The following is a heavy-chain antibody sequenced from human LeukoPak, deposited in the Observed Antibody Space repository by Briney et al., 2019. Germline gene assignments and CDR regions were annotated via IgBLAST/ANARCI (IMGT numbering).Heavy chain of an antibody. CDR1: GFTFSDYY. D-gene: IGHD3-16*01. CDR2: ISSSANTI. Sequence: GGSLRLSCAASGFTFSDYYMSWIRQAPGKGLEWVSYISSSANTIYYADSLKGRFTISRDNGKNSLYLQMNSLRDEDTAVYYCARGRFDFDYWGQGTLVTVSS. J-gene: IGHJ4*02. CDR3: ARGRFDFDY. V-gene: IGHV3-11*04.